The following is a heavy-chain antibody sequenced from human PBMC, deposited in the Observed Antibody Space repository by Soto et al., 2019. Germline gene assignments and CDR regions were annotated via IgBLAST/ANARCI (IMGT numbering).Heavy chain of an antibody. CDR3: ARVGSSIATRPFEY. V-gene: IGHV4-30-4*01. CDR1: GGSISSGDYY. J-gene: IGHJ4*02. D-gene: IGHD6-6*01. CDR2: IYYSGST. Sequence: SETLSLTCTISGGSISSGDYYWRWIRQHPGKGLEWIGYIYYSGSTYYNPSLKSRVTISVDTSKNQFSLKLSSVTAADTAVYYCARVGSSIATRPFEYWGQGTLVTVSS.